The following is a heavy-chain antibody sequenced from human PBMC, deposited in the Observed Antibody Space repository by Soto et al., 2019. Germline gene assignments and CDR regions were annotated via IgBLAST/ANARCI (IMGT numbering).Heavy chain of an antibody. CDR2: FDPEDGET. Sequence: ASVKVSWKVSGYTLTELSMHWVRQAPGKGLEWMGGFDPEDGETIYAQKFQGRVTMTEDTSTDTAYMELSSLRSEDTAVYYCATGVSAVGGSFHSWRQGPLVTVSS. V-gene: IGHV1-24*01. J-gene: IGHJ4*02. CDR1: GYTLTELS. D-gene: IGHD6-13*01. CDR3: ATGVSAVGGSFHS.